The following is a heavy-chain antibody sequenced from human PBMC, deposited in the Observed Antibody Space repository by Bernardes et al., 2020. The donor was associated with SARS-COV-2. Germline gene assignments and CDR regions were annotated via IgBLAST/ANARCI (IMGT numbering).Heavy chain of an antibody. Sequence: SETLSLTCTVSGGSISSGGYYWSWIRQHPGKGLEWIGYIYYSGSTYYNPSLKSRVTISVDTSKNQFSLKLSSVTAADTAVYYCARDLSVYVGAFDIWGQGTMVTVSS. J-gene: IGHJ3*02. V-gene: IGHV4-31*03. D-gene: IGHD3-16*01. CDR3: ARDLSVYVGAFDI. CDR2: IYYSGST. CDR1: GGSISSGGYY.